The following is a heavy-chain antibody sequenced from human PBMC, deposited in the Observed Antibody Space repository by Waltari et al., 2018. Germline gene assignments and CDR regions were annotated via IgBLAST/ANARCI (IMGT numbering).Heavy chain of an antibody. D-gene: IGHD4-17*01. J-gene: IGHJ4*02. CDR1: GYTFTSYD. CDR2: MNPNSGNT. CDR3: ARVKTTVTTLYY. V-gene: IGHV1-8*01. Sequence: QVQLVQSGAEVKKPGASVKVSCKVSGYTFTSYDINWVRQATGQGLEWMGWMNPNSGNTGYAQKFQGRVTMTRNTSISTAYMELSSLRSEDTAVYYCARVKTTVTTLYYWGQGTLVTVSS.